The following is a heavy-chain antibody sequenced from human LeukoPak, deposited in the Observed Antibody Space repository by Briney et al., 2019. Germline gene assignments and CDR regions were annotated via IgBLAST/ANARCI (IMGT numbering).Heavy chain of an antibody. D-gene: IGHD1-26*01. Sequence: ASVKVSCKASGGTFSSYAISWVRQAPGQGLEWMGRIIPIFGTANYAQKFQSRVTITTDESTSTAYMELSSLRSEDTAVYYCARDSYIFKATSLDYWGQGTLVTVSS. CDR3: ARDSYIFKATSLDY. V-gene: IGHV1-69*05. CDR2: IIPIFGTA. J-gene: IGHJ4*02. CDR1: GGTFSSYA.